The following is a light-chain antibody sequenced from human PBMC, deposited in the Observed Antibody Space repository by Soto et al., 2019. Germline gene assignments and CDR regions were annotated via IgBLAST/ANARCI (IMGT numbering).Light chain of an antibody. CDR2: AAS. J-gene: IGKJ3*01. Sequence: EIQMTQYPSSLSASLKARVTITFRSSQSINRYIHWYQQKPGKAPNLLINAASGLQSGVPSRFSGGGSGTDFNLTISNLQLQSCPTYCSHLTYCTAFSFGAGTKVDIK. CDR3: HLTYCTAFS. CDR1: QSINRY. V-gene: IGKV1-39*01.